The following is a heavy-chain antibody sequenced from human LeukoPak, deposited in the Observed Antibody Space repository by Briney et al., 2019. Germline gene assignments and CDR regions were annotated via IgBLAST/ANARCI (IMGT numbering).Heavy chain of an antibody. CDR2: VNPNSGDT. D-gene: IGHD1-26*01. Sequence: GASVKVSCKASGYTFTGYYLHWVRQAPGQGLEWMGCVNPNSGDTNYAQKFQGSDTMTRDTSISTVYMELSRLRSDDTAVYYCARASGSYWWFDSWGQGTLVTVSS. V-gene: IGHV1-2*02. J-gene: IGHJ5*01. CDR3: ARASGSYWWFDS. CDR1: GYTFTGYY.